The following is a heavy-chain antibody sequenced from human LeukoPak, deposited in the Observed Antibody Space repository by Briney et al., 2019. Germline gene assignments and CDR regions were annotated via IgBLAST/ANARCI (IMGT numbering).Heavy chain of an antibody. CDR3: EGRATGLPEY. V-gene: IGHV3-74*01. CDR1: GFTFTRYW. Sequence: GGSLRLSCAASGFTFTRYWMHWVRQAPRKGPGWVSRIDSDGTNRDYADSVKGRFTITRDNAKNTVYLQMNSLRDEDTAGYYGEGRATGLPEYWGQGSLVTVSS. D-gene: IGHD3-9*01. CDR2: IDSDGTNR. J-gene: IGHJ4*02.